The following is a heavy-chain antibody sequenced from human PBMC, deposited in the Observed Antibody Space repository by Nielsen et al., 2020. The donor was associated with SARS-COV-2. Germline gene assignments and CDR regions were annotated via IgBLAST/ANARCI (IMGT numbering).Heavy chain of an antibody. CDR3: ARGSSGWYAY. CDR1: GFTFSSYS. Sequence: GESLKISCAASGFTFSSYSMNWVRQAPGKGLEWVSSISSSSSYIYYADSVKGRFTISRDNAKNSLYLQMNSLRAEDTAVYYCARGSSGWYAYWGQGTLVSVSS. CDR2: ISSSSSYI. V-gene: IGHV3-21*01. D-gene: IGHD6-19*01. J-gene: IGHJ4*02.